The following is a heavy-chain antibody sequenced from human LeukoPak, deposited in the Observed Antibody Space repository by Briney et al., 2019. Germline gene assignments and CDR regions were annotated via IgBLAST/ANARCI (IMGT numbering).Heavy chain of an antibody. CDR2: IIPIFGTA. CDR1: GGTFSSYA. J-gene: IGHJ5*02. Sequence: SVKVSCKASGGTFSSYAISWVRQAPGQGLEWMGGIIPIFGTANYAQKFQGRVTITADESTSTAYMELSSLRSDDTAVYYCARNRDGYNYFWFDPWGQGTLVTVSS. V-gene: IGHV1-69*13. D-gene: IGHD5-24*01. CDR3: ARNRDGYNYFWFDP.